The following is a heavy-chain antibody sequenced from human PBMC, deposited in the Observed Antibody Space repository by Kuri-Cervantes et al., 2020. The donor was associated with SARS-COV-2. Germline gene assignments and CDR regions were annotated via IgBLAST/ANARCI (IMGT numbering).Heavy chain of an antibody. D-gene: IGHD1-7*01. CDR3: ARDEGITGTYNWFDP. V-gene: IGHV4-39*07. CDR1: GGSISSSSYY. J-gene: IGHJ5*02. Sequence: SETLSLTCTVSGGSISSSSYYWGWIRQPPGKGLEWIGSIYYSGSTNYNPSLKSRVTISVDTSKNQFSLKLSSVTAADTAVYYCARDEGITGTYNWFDPWGQGTLVTVSS. CDR2: IYYSGST.